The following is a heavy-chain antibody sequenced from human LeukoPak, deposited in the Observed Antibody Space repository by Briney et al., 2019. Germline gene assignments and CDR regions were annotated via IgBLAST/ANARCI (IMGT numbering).Heavy chain of an antibody. J-gene: IGHJ3*02. Sequence: GKPLHISCKSSVHIFTNYWIAWVRHMPGKDLEWMGIIYTGDSDSRYPPSFQGHVTISAGTSISTPYLQWISLKASDTAISCSAGRGVEGYNGAFHIWGQGTMVTVSS. CDR3: AGRGVEGYNGAFHI. D-gene: IGHD5-24*01. V-gene: IGHV5-51*01. CDR2: IYTGDSDS. CDR1: VHIFTNYW.